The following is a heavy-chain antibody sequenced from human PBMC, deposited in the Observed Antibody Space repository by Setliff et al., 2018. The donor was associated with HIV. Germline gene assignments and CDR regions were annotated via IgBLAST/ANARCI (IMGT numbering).Heavy chain of an antibody. J-gene: IGHJ4*02. CDR3: AREGESASYYFDD. D-gene: IGHD3-10*01. CDR1: GFTFSRYW. Sequence: GGSLRLSCAASGFTFSRYWMHWVRQVPGKGLAWVSRINSDGSYAIYADAVKGRFTISRDNAKNTVYLQMNSLRVDDTAVYYCAREGESASYYFDDWGQGTPVTVSS. CDR2: INSDGSYA. V-gene: IGHV3-74*01.